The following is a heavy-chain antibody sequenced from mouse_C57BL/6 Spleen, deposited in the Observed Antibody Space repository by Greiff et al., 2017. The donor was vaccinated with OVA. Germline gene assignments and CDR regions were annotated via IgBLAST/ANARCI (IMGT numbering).Heavy chain of an antibody. CDR2: INPSNGGT. Sequence: VQLQQPGTELVKPGASVKLSCKASGYTFTSYWMHWVKQRPGQGLEWIGNINPSNGGTNYNEKFKSKATLTVDKSSSTAYMQLSSLTSEDSAVYYCARSSNYDYDLGYYFDYWGQGTTLTVSS. CDR1: GYTFTSYW. CDR3: ARSSNYDYDLGYYFDY. J-gene: IGHJ2*01. V-gene: IGHV1-53*01. D-gene: IGHD2-4*01.